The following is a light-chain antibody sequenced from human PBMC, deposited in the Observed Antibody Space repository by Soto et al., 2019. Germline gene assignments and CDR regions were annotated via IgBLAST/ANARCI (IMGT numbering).Light chain of an antibody. CDR1: QSVSSN. CDR3: QQYNNWPRT. Sequence: EIVMTQSPATVSVSPGERATLSCRASQSVSSNLSWYQQTPGHAPRLLIYGASTRATRIPARFSGSGSGTKCTLTISSLRSEDFAVYYCQQYNNWPRTFGQGTKVYIK. J-gene: IGKJ1*01. V-gene: IGKV3-15*01. CDR2: GAS.